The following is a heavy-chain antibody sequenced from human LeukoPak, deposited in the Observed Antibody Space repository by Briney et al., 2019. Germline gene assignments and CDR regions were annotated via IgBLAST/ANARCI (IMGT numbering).Heavy chain of an antibody. J-gene: IGHJ4*02. V-gene: IGHV4-31*03. D-gene: IGHD2-21*02. Sequence: SETLSLTCTVSGGSISSGGYYWSWIRQHPGKGLEWIGYIYYSGSTYYNPSLKSRVTISVDTSKNQFSLKLSSVTAADTAVYYCARGPGAYNCDGDCYNDYWGQGTLVTVSS. CDR3: ARGPGAYNCDGDCYNDY. CDR1: GGSISSGGYY. CDR2: IYYSGST.